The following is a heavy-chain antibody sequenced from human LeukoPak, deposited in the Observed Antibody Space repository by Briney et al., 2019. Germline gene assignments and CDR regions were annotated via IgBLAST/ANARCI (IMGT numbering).Heavy chain of an antibody. Sequence: ASVKVSCKASGDTFTSYGISWVRQAPGQGLEWMGWISAYNGNTNYAQKFQGRVTMTRDTSISTAYMELSRLRSDDTAVYYCARINTVTLAFDIWGQGTMVTVSS. CDR2: ISAYNGNT. CDR1: GDTFTSYG. J-gene: IGHJ3*02. V-gene: IGHV1-18*01. CDR3: ARINTVTLAFDI. D-gene: IGHD4-17*01.